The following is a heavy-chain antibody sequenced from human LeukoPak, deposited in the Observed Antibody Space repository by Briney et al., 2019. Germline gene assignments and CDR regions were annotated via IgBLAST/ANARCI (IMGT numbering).Heavy chain of an antibody. D-gene: IGHD2-15*01. CDR2: INHSGST. J-gene: IGHJ4*02. CDR1: GGSFSGYY. CDR3: ARGTGCCYDY. V-gene: IGHV4-34*01. Sequence: NPSETLSLTCAVYGGSFSGYYWSWIRQPPGKGLEWIGEINHSGSTNYNPSLKSRVTISVDTSKNQFSLKLSSVTAADTAVYYCARGTGCCYDYWGQGTLVTVSS.